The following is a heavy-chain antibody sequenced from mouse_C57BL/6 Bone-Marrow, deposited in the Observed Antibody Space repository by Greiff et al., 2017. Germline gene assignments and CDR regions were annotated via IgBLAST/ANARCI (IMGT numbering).Heavy chain of an antibody. CDR1: GYTFTSYG. J-gene: IGHJ2*01. D-gene: IGHD2-1*01. V-gene: IGHV1-81*01. CDR2: IYPRSGNT. CDR3: ARWGSIYYGNYYFDY. Sequence: QVQLQQSGAELARPGASVKLSCKASGYTFTSYGISWVKQRTGKGLEWIGEIYPRSGNTYYNEKFKGKATLTADKSSSTAYMELRSLTSEDSAVYFCARWGSIYYGNYYFDYWGQGTTLTVSS.